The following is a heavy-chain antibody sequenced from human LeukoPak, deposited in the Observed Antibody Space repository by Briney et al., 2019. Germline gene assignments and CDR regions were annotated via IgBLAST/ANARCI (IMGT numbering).Heavy chain of an antibody. V-gene: IGHV3-66*01. CDR3: AKYSSGWIGYYGMDV. J-gene: IGHJ6*02. Sequence: GGSLRLSCAASGFTVSSNYMSWVRQAPGKGLEWVSVIYSGGSTYYADSVKGRFTIPRDNSKNTLYLQMNSLRAEDTAVYYCAKYSSGWIGYYGMDVWGQGTTVTVSS. CDR1: GFTVSSNY. D-gene: IGHD6-19*01. CDR2: IYSGGST.